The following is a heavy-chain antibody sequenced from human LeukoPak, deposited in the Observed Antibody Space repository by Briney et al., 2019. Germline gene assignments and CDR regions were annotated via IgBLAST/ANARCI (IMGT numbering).Heavy chain of an antibody. CDR3: ARGVYIAAAQYGY. Sequence: SETLSLTCTASGGSISSYYWSWIRQPPGKGLEWIGYIYYSGTTNYNPSLKSRVTISVDTSKNQFSLKLSSVTAADTAVYYCARGVYIAAAQYGYWGQGTLITVSS. D-gene: IGHD6-13*01. CDR1: GGSISSYY. V-gene: IGHV4-59*01. CDR2: IYYSGTT. J-gene: IGHJ4*02.